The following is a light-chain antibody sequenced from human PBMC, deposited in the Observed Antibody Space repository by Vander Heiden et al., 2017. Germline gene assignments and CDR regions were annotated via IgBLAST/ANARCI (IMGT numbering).Light chain of an antibody. J-gene: IGLJ3*02. CDR2: SNN. V-gene: IGLV1-44*01. Sequence: QSVLTQPPSTSGTPGQRATSSCSGSESNIGINIVNWYQQFPGTAPKLLIYSNNQRPSGVPDRFSGSKYGTSASLAISGLQSEDEADYYCTSWDDSLNGWVFGGGTKLTVL. CDR3: TSWDDSLNGWV. CDR1: ESNIGINI.